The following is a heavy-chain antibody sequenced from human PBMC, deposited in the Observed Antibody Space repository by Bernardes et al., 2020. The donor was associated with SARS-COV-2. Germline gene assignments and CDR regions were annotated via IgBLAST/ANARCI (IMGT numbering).Heavy chain of an antibody. CDR2: IIPILDRA. CDR3: ARSEYCSTTNCYTSGWFDP. Sequence: SVKVSCMASGGTFSTYTINWVRQAPGQGLEWMGRIIPILDRAYYAQNFQGRVTITADKSTSTAYMELSSLRSEDTAVYYCARSEYCSTTNCYTSGWFDPWGQGTLVTVSS. D-gene: IGHD2-2*02. CDR1: GGTFSTYT. V-gene: IGHV1-69*02. J-gene: IGHJ5*02.